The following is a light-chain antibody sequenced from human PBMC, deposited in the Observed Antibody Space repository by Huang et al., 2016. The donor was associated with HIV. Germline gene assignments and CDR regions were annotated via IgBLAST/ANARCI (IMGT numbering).Light chain of an antibody. Sequence: DIVMTQSPDSLAVSPGERATINCKSSQTVLYSLNKKNYLAWFQQKPGRAPKLLIYLNTTREAGGPELFSGRGSETDVTLTINTQQAEDVAVYCCLQYYSVPQTVGHGTKVEIK. CDR1: QTVLYSLNKKNY. CDR2: LNT. V-gene: IGKV4-1*01. J-gene: IGKJ1*01. CDR3: LQYYSVPQT.